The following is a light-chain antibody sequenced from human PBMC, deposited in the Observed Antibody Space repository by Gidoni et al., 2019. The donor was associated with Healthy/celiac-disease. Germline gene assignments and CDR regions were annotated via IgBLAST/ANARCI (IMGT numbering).Light chain of an antibody. Sequence: DIVMTQTPLSLSVTPGQPSSISCKSSQSLLHSDGKTHLYWNVQKPGQSPQLLIYEVSSRLSGVPDRFSGSGSGTDFTLKISRVEDEDVGRYYCMKGINLPITFGGGTKVEIK. V-gene: IGKV2-29*02. CDR1: QSLLHSDGKTH. CDR2: EVS. CDR3: MKGINLPIT. J-gene: IGKJ4*01.